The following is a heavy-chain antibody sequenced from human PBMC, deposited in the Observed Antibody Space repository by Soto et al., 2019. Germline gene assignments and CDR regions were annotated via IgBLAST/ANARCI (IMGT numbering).Heavy chain of an antibody. V-gene: IGHV3-30-3*01. Sequence: LRLSCAASGFTFSIYNMNWVRQAPGKGLEWVAVISYDGSNKYYADSVKGRFTISRDNSKNTLYVQMNSLRPEDTAVYYCARAPDIVLIRAYYYYGMDVWGQGTTVTVSS. CDR1: GFTFSIYN. D-gene: IGHD2-8*01. CDR2: ISYDGSNK. J-gene: IGHJ6*02. CDR3: ARAPDIVLIRAYYYYGMDV.